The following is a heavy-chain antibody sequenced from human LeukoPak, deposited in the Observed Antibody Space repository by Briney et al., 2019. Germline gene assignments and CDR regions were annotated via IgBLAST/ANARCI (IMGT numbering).Heavy chain of an antibody. CDR3: ARRAPGYSSSWLDF. D-gene: IGHD6-13*01. CDR1: GFTFNSYA. Sequence: GGSLRLSCAASGFTFNSYAMHWVRQAPGKGLEYVSAISSNGGSTFYANSVKGRFTISRDNSKNTLYLQMGSLRADDMAVYYCARRAPGYSSSWLDFWGQGILVTVSS. CDR2: ISSNGGST. V-gene: IGHV3-64*01. J-gene: IGHJ4*02.